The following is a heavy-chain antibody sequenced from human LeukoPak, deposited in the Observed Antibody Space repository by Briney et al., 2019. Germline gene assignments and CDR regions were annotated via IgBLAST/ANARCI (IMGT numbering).Heavy chain of an antibody. CDR3: ATGYGDFRVEGRYFYS. J-gene: IGHJ4*02. CDR1: GGSISCYY. CDR2: VHYSGTT. D-gene: IGHD4-17*01. Sequence: SETLSLTCTVSGGSISCYYWSWIRQPPGKGLEFIGHVHYSGTTNYNPSLRSRVTISIDTSKKHFFLKLKSVTAADTAVYYCATGYGDFRVEGRYFYSWGQGTLVTVSS. V-gene: IGHV4-59*01.